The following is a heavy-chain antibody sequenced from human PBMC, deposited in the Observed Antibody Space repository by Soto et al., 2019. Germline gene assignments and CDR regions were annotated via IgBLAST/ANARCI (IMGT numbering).Heavy chain of an antibody. CDR2: IDPTGRTT. J-gene: IGHJ4*02. D-gene: IGHD1-26*01. CDR3: ATNVGSTVGPDFDY. V-gene: IGHV1-46*01. CDR1: GHTLTTYY. Sequence: ASVKVSCKASGHTLTTYYIHWVRQAPGQGLEWMGIIDPTGRTTNYAQKFQDRVTMTRDTSTNTVYMQLSGLRFEDTAMYYCATNVGSTVGPDFDYWGQGTLVTVSS.